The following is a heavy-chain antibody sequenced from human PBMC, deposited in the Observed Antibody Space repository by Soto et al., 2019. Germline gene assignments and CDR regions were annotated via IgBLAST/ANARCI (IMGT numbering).Heavy chain of an antibody. CDR1: GGTFSTSS. J-gene: IGHJ4*02. CDR3: ARDVVRSTAGDS. CDR2: IIPIFTRT. D-gene: IGHD2-15*01. V-gene: IGHV1-69*01. Sequence: QLQLVQSGTEVKEPGSSVKVSCKASGGTFSTSSFVWVRQGPGQGLEWMGGIIPIFTRTNFAQKFQGRVNFCADQSTRTTYMELRSLTSEDTAIYYCARDVVRSTAGDSWGQGTLVTVSS.